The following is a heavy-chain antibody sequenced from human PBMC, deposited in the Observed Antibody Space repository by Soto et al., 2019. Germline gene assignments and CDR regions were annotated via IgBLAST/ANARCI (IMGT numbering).Heavy chain of an antibody. D-gene: IGHD2-21*02. CDR3: ATGLNYFDY. Sequence: ETLSLTCTVSGGSITSSYYYWGWIRQPPGKGLEWIGSMYYSGSSYYSPSLKSRVTIFVDTSKNQFSLELSSVTAADTAVYYCATGLNYFDYWGQGTLVTVSS. V-gene: IGHV4-39*01. J-gene: IGHJ4*02. CDR1: GGSITSSYYY. CDR2: MYYSGSS.